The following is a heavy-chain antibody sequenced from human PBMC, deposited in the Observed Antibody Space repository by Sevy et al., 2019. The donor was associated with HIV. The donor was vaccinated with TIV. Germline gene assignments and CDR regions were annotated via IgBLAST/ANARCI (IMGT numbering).Heavy chain of an antibody. CDR2: ISYDGSNK. Sequence: GGSLRLSCAASGFTFSSYGMHWVRQAPGKGLEWVAVISYDGSNKYYADSVKGRFTISRDNSKNTLYLQMNSLRAEDTALYYSAKDHGDYRVYYYYGMDVWGQGTTVTVSS. J-gene: IGHJ6*02. CDR1: GFTFSSYG. D-gene: IGHD4-17*01. CDR3: AKDHGDYRVYYYYGMDV. V-gene: IGHV3-30*18.